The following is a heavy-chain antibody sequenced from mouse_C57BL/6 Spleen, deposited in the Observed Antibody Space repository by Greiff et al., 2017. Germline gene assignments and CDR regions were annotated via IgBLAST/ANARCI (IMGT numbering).Heavy chain of an antibody. J-gene: IGHJ4*01. CDR1: GYTFTSYW. Sequence: QVHVKQPGAELVKPGASVKMSCKASGYTFTSYWITWVKQRPGQGLEWIGDIYPGSGSTNYNEKFKSKATLTVDTSSSTAYMQLSSLTSEDSAVYYCARWGTTAGDYWGQGTSVTVSS. CDR2: IYPGSGST. D-gene: IGHD1-2*01. CDR3: ARWGTTAGDY. V-gene: IGHV1-55*01.